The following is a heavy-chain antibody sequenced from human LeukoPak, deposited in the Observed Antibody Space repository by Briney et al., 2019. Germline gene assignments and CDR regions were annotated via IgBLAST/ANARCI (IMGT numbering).Heavy chain of an antibody. CDR3: ARDHCSRRGLGTEILDNFNN. V-gene: IGHV3-33*01. J-gene: IGHJ4*02. CDR2: IWFDGSHK. CDR1: GFTFSNNG. Sequence: PGGSLRLSCATSGFTFSNNGMHWVRQAPGKGLEWVAVIWFDGSHKDYADSVKGRFTISRDDSKNILYLQMSSLRAEDTAVYYCARDHCSRRGLGTEILDNFNNWGLGTLVTVSS. D-gene: IGHD3/OR15-3a*01.